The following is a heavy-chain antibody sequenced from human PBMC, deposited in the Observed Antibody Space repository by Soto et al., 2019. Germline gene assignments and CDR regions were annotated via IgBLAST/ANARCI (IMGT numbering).Heavy chain of an antibody. D-gene: IGHD2-8*01. CDR1: GFTFSGYS. J-gene: IGHJ6*02. CDR3: ARELYGDYFYYAMDV. Sequence: PGGSLRLSCAASGFTFSGYSMNWVRQAPGKGLEWVSSITSTGIYTYYADSVKGRFTISRDNAKNSLYLQMNSLRGEDTAIYYCARELYGDYFYYAMDVWGQGTTVTVS. V-gene: IGHV3-21*06. CDR2: ITSTGIYT.